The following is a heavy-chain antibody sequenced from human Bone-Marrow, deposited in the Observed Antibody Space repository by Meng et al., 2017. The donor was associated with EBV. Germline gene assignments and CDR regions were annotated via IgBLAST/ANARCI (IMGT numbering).Heavy chain of an antibody. J-gene: IGHJ4*02. CDR2: INPNSGNT. CDR3: ARMGY. CDR1: GYTFSSYD. Sequence: QGQVVQSGTEVKKPGASLKVSCRTSGYTFSSYDVNWVRQAPGQGPEWMGWINPNSGNTGFAQKIQGRVSMTWDTYTSTAYMELRNLRSEDTAVYYCARMGYWGQGTLVTVSS. V-gene: IGHV1-8*01.